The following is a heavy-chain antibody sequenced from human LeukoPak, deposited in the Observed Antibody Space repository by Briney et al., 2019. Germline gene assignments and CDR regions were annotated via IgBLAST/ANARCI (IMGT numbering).Heavy chain of an antibody. Sequence: ASVKVSCKASGYTFTSYGSSWVRQAPGQGLEWMGWITGYNANAKYAQNLQGRVTMTTDTSPSTAYMDLRSLRSDDTAVYYCARVYYYDSSGHNWFDPWGQGTLVTVSS. V-gene: IGHV1-18*01. CDR1: GYTFTSYG. CDR2: ITGYNANA. D-gene: IGHD3-22*01. J-gene: IGHJ5*02. CDR3: ARVYYYDSSGHNWFDP.